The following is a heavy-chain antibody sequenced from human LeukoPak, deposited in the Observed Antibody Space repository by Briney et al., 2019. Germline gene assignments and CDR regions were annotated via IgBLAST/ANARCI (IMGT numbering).Heavy chain of an antibody. CDR1: GFTFSSYS. CDR2: ISSSSSYI. D-gene: IGHD3-10*01. J-gene: IGHJ4*02. V-gene: IGHV3-21*01. Sequence: GGSLRLSCAASGFTFSSYSMNWVRQAPGKGLEWVSSISSSSSYIYYADSVKGRFTISRDNSKNTLYLQMNSLRAEDTAVYYCAKAGGGYYYGSGSNFDYWGQGTLVTVSS. CDR3: AKAGGGYYYGSGSNFDY.